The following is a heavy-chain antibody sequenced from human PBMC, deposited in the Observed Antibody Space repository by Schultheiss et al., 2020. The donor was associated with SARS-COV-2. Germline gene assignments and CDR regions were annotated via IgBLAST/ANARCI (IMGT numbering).Heavy chain of an antibody. V-gene: IGHV5-51*01. D-gene: IGHD6-19*01. CDR3: ARARRGSSGWYYFDY. CDR1: GYSFTSYW. J-gene: IGHJ4*02. Sequence: GGSLRLSCKGSGYSFTSYWIGWVRQMPGKGLEWMGIIYPGDSDTRYSPSFQGQVTISADKSISTAYLQWSSLKASDTAMYYCARARRGSSGWYYFDYWGQGTLVTVS. CDR2: IYPGDSDT.